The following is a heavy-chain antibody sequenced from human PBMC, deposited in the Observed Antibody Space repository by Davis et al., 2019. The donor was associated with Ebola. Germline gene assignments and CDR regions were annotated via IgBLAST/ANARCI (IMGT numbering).Heavy chain of an antibody. V-gene: IGHV1-18*01. J-gene: IGHJ3*02. CDR1: GYTFKNYA. CDR3: ARTSIVGTTTTASDI. D-gene: IGHD1-26*01. Sequence: AASVKVSCKASGYTFKNYAISWVRQAPGQGLEWMGWISAYNGNTNYAQILQGRVNMTTDTSTGTAYLDLRSLRSDDTAVYFCARTSIVGTTTTASDIWGQGTLVTVSS. CDR2: ISAYNGNT.